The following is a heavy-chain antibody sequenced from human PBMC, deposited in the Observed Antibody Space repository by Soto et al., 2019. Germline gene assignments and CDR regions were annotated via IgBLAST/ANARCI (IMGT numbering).Heavy chain of an antibody. Sequence: SCQGSGYNFASYWISWVRQMPGKGLEWMGRIDPIDSYTNYSPSFQGHVTISADKSISTAYLQWSSLKASDTAMYYCARRYCSSASCPRNYYGMDVWGQGTTVTVSS. V-gene: IGHV5-10-1*01. D-gene: IGHD2-2*01. J-gene: IGHJ6*02. CDR2: IDPIDSYT. CDR3: ARRYCSSASCPRNYYGMDV. CDR1: GYNFASYW.